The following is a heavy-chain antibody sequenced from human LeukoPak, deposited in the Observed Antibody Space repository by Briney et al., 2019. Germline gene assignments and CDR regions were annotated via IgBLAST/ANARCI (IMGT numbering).Heavy chain of an antibody. CDR1: GGSISSYY. J-gene: IGHJ4*02. CDR2: IYTSGST. CDR3: VRGRHDYGAFDY. Sequence: SETLSLTCTVSGGSISSYYWSWIRQPAGKGLEWIGRIYTSGSTNYNPSLKSRVTMSVDTSKNQFSLKLSSVTAADTAVYYCVRGRHDYGAFDYWGQGTLVTVSS. V-gene: IGHV4-4*07. D-gene: IGHD4-17*01.